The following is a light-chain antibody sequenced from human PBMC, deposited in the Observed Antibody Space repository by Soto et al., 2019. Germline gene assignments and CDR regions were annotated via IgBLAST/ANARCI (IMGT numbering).Light chain of an antibody. CDR2: DVS. CDR1: SSDIGGYNY. Sequence: QSVLTQPASVSGSPGQSIAVSRTGTSSDIGGYNYVSWYQHHPGKAPKLMIYDVSNRPSGVSNRFSGSKSGYTAFLTISGLQAEDEADYYCSSHSSTSTYVFGTGTKVTVL. V-gene: IGLV2-14*03. J-gene: IGLJ1*01. CDR3: SSHSSTSTYV.